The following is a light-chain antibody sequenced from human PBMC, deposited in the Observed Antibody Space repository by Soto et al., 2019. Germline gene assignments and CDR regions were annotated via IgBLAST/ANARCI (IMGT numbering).Light chain of an antibody. CDR2: GAS. CDR3: QQYNNWPRT. V-gene: IGKV3-15*01. J-gene: IGKJ1*01. CDR1: QSVVSN. Sequence: EIMLTQSPCTLSWSAGERATLSWRASQSVVSNLAWYQQKPGQAPRLLIYGASTRATGIPARFSGSGYGTEFTLTISSLQSEDFAVYYCQQYNNWPRTFGQGTKVDIK.